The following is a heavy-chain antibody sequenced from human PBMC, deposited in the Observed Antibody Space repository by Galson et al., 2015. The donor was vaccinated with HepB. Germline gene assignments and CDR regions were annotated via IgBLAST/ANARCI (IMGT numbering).Heavy chain of an antibody. J-gene: IGHJ4*02. Sequence: SVKVSCKAAGYTFNGYYIYWVRQAPGQGLEWMGWINPNSGDTNYAEHFQGWVTLTKDSSIGTAYMELSRLTSDDTAMYYCARESSCSSNRCPLRYWGQGTLVTVSS. CDR2: INPNSGDT. CDR1: GYTFNGYY. D-gene: IGHD2-2*01. V-gene: IGHV1-2*04. CDR3: ARESSCSSNRCPLRY.